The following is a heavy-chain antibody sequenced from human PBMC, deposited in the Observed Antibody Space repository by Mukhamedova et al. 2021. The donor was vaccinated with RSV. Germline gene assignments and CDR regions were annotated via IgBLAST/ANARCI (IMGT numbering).Heavy chain of an antibody. J-gene: IGHJ4*02. CDR3: ARDGRYREYFDY. V-gene: IGHV4-30-2*04. Sequence: TISVDTSKNQFSLKLSSVTAADTAVYYCARDGRYREYFDYWGQGTLVTVSS. D-gene: IGHD1-26*01.